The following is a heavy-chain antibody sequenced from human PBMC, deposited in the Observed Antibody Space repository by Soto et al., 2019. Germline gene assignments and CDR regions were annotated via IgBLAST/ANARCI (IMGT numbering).Heavy chain of an antibody. CDR1: GFTFSSYG. Sequence: GGSLRLSCAASGFTFSSYGMHWVRQAPGKGLEWVAVISYDGSNKYYADSVKGRFTISRDNSKNTLYLKMNSLRAEDTAVYYCAKDQGAMIVLFLLDYWGQGTLVTVSS. CDR2: ISYDGSNK. J-gene: IGHJ4*02. V-gene: IGHV3-30*18. CDR3: AKDQGAMIVLFLLDY. D-gene: IGHD3-22*01.